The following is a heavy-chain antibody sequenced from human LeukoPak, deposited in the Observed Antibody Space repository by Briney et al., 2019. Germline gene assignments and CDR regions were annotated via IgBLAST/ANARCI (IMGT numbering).Heavy chain of an antibody. Sequence: PSETLSLTCTVSGGSISSSSYYWGWIRQLPGKGLEWIGSIYYSGSTYYNPSLKSRVTISVDTSKNQFSLKLSSVTAADTAVYYCVTYSSSLRYGMDVWGQGTTVTVSS. J-gene: IGHJ6*02. CDR1: GGSISSSSYY. CDR2: IYYSGST. V-gene: IGHV4-39*07. D-gene: IGHD6-13*01. CDR3: VTYSSSLRYGMDV.